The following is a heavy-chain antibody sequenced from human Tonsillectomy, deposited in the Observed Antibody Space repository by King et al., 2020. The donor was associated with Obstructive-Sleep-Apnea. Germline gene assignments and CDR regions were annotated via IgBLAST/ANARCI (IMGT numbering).Heavy chain of an antibody. CDR3: AMGQLVMYYYYGMDV. CDR1: GDSISSSSYY. D-gene: IGHD3-16*01. CDR2: INHSGST. J-gene: IGHJ6*02. Sequence: QLQESGPGLVKPSETLSLTCTVSGDSISSSSYYWGWIRQPPGKGLEWIGEINHSGSTNYNPSLKGRVTISVDTSKNPFSLKLSSVTAADTAVYYCAMGQLVMYYYYGMDVWGQGTTVTVSS. V-gene: IGHV4-39*07.